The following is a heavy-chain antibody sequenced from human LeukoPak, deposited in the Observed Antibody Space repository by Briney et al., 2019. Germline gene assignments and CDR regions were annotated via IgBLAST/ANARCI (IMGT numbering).Heavy chain of an antibody. CDR3: AKGLGQLWFGPLNYYYYYMDV. J-gene: IGHJ6*03. CDR2: MNPNRGNT. D-gene: IGHD3-10*01. V-gene: IGHV1-8*01. CDR1: GYTFTSYD. Sequence: ASVKVSCKASGYTFTSYDINWVRQATGQGLEWMGWMNPNRGNTGYAQKFQGRVTMTRNTSISTAYMELSSLRSEDTAVYYCAKGLGQLWFGPLNYYYYYMDVWGKGTTVTVSS.